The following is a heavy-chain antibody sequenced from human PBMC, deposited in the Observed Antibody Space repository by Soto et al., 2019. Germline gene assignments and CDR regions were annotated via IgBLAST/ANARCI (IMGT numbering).Heavy chain of an antibody. CDR1: GGSISSGGYY. J-gene: IGHJ5*02. CDR3: ARGDCSSTSCYHPHNWFDP. CDR2: IYYSGST. Sequence: QVQLQESGPGLVKPSQTLSLTCTVSGGSISSGGYYWSWIRQHPGKGLEWIGYIYYSGSTYYNPSLKSRVTILVDTSKNQFSLKLSSVTAADTAVYYCARGDCSSTSCYHPHNWFDPWGQGTLVTVSS. D-gene: IGHD2-2*01. V-gene: IGHV4-31*03.